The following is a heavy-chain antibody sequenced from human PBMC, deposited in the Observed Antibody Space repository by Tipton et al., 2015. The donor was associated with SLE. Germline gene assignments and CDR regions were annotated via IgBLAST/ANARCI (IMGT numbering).Heavy chain of an antibody. D-gene: IGHD1-14*01. J-gene: IGHJ4*02. CDR2: IYYSGST. Sequence: TLSLTCAVYGGSFSGYYWSWIRQPPGKGLEWIGGIYYSGSTYYNPSLKSRVTISVDTSKNQFSLKLSSVTAADTAVYYCASRPGTRGEFDYWGQGTLVTVSS. CDR3: ASRPGTRGEFDY. CDR1: GGSFSGYY. V-gene: IGHV4-34*01.